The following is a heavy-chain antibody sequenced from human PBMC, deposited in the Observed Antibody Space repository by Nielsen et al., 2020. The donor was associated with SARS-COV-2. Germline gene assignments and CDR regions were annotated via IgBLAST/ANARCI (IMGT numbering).Heavy chain of an antibody. V-gene: IGHV3-33*01. CDR1: GFTFSSYG. J-gene: IGHJ4*02. D-gene: IGHD6-13*01. CDR3: ARLASSSWHFDY. CDR2: IWYDGSNK. Sequence: GGPLRLSCAASGFTFSSYGMHWVRQAPGKGLEWVAVIWYDGSNKYYADSVKGRFTISRDNSKNTLYLQMNSLRAEDTAVYYCARLASSSWHFDYWGQGTLVTVSS.